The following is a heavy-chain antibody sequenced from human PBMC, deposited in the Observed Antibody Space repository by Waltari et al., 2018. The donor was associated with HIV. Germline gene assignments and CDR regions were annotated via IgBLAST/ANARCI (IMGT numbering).Heavy chain of an antibody. CDR2: IIPLFATA. J-gene: IGHJ6*02. D-gene: IGHD4-17*01. Sequence: QVQLVQSGAEVKKPGSSVKVSCKASGGTFSSYVINWVRQAPGQGLEWMGGIIPLFATANYAQNLQGRVIMTTDTSTTTAYMELKSLRSDDTAVYYCARDTTTVTMGHYYYYGLDVWGQGTTVTVSS. V-gene: IGHV1-69*05. CDR1: GGTFSSYV. CDR3: ARDTTTVTMGHYYYYGLDV.